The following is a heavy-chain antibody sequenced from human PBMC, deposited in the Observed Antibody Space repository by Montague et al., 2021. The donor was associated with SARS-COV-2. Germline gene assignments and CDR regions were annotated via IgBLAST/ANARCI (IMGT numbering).Heavy chain of an antibody. D-gene: IGHD6-13*01. J-gene: IGHJ4*02. Sequence: PALVKPTQTLTLTCTFSGFSLSTSGVCVSWIRQPPGKALEWLARIDWDDDKYYSTSLKTRLTISKDTSKNQVVLTMTNMDPVDTATYYCAGTSIAAAGTAIDYWGQGTLVTVSS. V-gene: IGHV2-70*11. CDR3: AGTSIAAAGTAIDY. CDR1: GFSLSTSGVC. CDR2: IDWDDDK.